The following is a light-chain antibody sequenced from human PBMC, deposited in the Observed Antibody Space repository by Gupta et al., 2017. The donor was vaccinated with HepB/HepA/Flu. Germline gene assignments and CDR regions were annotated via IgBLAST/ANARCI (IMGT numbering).Light chain of an antibody. CDR1: QSVTSIS. CDR2: GAS. V-gene: IGKV3-20*01. J-gene: IGKJ2*03. CDR3: QQDGSSPYS. Sequence: EIVLTQSPGTLSLSPGERATLSCRASQSVTSISLAWYQQKPGQAPRLLIYGASSRATGIPDRFSGSGSGTDFTLTINRLEPEDFAVYYCQQDGSSPYSFGQGTKLEIK.